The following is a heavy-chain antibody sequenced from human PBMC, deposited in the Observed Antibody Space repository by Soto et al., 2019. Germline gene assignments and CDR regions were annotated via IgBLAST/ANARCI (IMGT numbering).Heavy chain of an antibody. CDR2: INPNSGGT. CDR1: GYTFTGYY. V-gene: IGHV1-2*04. J-gene: IGHJ5*02. Sequence: QVQLVQSGAEVKKPGASVKVSCKASGYTFTGYYMHWVRQAPGQGLEWMGWINPNSGGTNYAQKFQGWVTMTRDTSISTAYMELSRLRSDDTAVYYCARGPRITIFNRPHWFDPWGQGTLVTVSS. D-gene: IGHD3-9*01. CDR3: ARGPRITIFNRPHWFDP.